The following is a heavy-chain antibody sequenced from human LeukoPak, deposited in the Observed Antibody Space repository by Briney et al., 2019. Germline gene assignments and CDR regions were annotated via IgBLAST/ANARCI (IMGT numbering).Heavy chain of an antibody. Sequence: SETLSLTCTVSGGSISSSSHSWGWIRQPPGKGPEWTGSIYYTGRTYYNPSLKNRVTISVDTSKNQFSLKLSSVTAADTAVYYCAQSLGSSNWIGNWFDPWGQGTLVTVSS. D-gene: IGHD6-13*01. J-gene: IGHJ5*02. CDR3: AQSLGSSNWIGNWFDP. CDR2: IYYTGRT. CDR1: GGSISSSSHS. V-gene: IGHV4-39*01.